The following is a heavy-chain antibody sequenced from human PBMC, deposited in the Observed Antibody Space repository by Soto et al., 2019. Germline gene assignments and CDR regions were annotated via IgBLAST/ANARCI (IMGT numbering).Heavy chain of an antibody. J-gene: IGHJ4*02. Sequence: YRISNRQHPGKGLEWIGYIYYSGSTYYNPSLRSRVTISVDTSKNQFSLKLSSVTAADTAVYYCTRNGGWNFDHWGQGTLVTVSS. CDR1: Y. D-gene: IGHD6-19*01. V-gene: IGHV4-31*02. CDR2: IYYSGST. CDR3: TRNGGWNFDH.